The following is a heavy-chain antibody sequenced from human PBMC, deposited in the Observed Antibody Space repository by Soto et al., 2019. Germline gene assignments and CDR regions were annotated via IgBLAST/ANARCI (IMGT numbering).Heavy chain of an antibody. CDR1: GGSFSGYY. CDR3: ARGKGMTFGGVIVKVDY. CDR2: INHSGST. Sequence: QVQLQQWGAGLLKPSETLSLTCAVYGGSFSGYYWSWIRQPPGKGLEWLGEINHSGSTNYNPSLTSRVTISVDTSKNQFSRKLSSVTAADTAVYYCARGKGMTFGGVIVKVDYWGQGTLVTVSS. V-gene: IGHV4-34*01. J-gene: IGHJ4*02. D-gene: IGHD3-16*02.